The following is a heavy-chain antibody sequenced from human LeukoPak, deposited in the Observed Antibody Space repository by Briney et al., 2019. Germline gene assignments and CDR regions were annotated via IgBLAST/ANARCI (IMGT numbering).Heavy chain of an antibody. V-gene: IGHV4-59*01. Sequence: SETLSLTCTVSGGSISSYYWSWIRQPPGKGLEWIGYIYYSGSTNYNPSLKSRVTISVDTSKNQFSLKLSSVTAADTAVYYCARGSYGGNSGEYFDYWGQGTLVTVSS. CDR1: GGSISSYY. J-gene: IGHJ4*02. CDR2: IYYSGST. CDR3: ARGSYGGNSGEYFDY. D-gene: IGHD4-23*01.